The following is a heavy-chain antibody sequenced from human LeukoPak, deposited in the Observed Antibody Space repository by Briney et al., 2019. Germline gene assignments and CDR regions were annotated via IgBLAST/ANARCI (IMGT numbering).Heavy chain of an antibody. CDR1: GFTFGSSE. CDR2: ISSSGVTR. V-gene: IGHV3-48*03. J-gene: IGHJ4*02. CDR3: ARDSSGTKFDY. D-gene: IGHD3-22*01. Sequence: GGSLRLSCEASGFTFGSSEMSWVRQAPGKGLEWITYISSSGVTRYYADSVKGRFTISRDNPKNSLYLQMNSLRVEDTAVYYCARDSSGTKFDYWGQGTLVTVSS.